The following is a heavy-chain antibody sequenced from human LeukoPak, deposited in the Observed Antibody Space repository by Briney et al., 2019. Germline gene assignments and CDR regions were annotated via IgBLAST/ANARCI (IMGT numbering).Heavy chain of an antibody. CDR3: ARAPETTTIVVVTYNYFDY. J-gene: IGHJ4*02. CDR1: GYTFTDYY. CDR2: INPNSGGT. Sequence: ASVKVSCKTSGYTFTDYYIHWLRQAPGQGLEWVGWINPNSGGTNCAQKFQGRVTMTRDTSINTAYVELSRLESDDTAVYYCARAPETTTIVVVTYNYFDYWGREPWSPSP. D-gene: IGHD3-22*01. V-gene: IGHV1-2*02.